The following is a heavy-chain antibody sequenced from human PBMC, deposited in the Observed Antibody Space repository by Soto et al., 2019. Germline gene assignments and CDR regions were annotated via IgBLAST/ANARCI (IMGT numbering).Heavy chain of an antibody. CDR1: GGSISSGGYY. V-gene: IGHV4-31*03. J-gene: IGHJ5*02. D-gene: IGHD3-22*01. Sequence: QVQLQESGPGLVKPSQTLSLTCTVSGGSISSGGYYWSWIRQHPGKGLEWLGYIYSSGSTYYNPSLKSRVTISVDTSKNQFSLKLGSVTAADTAVYYCARSYDSSGHPWFDPWGQGTLVTVSS. CDR2: IYSSGST. CDR3: ARSYDSSGHPWFDP.